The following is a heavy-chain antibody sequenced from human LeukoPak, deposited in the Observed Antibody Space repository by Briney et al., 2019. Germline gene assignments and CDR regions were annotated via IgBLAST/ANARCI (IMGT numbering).Heavy chain of an antibody. J-gene: IGHJ4*02. CDR1: GYTFTGYY. D-gene: IGHD5-18*01. CDR3: ARDLLQPEGY. CDR2: INPNSGGT. V-gene: IGHV1-2*02. Sequence: GASVKVSCKASGYTFTGYYMHWVRQAPGQGLEWMGWINPNSGGTNYAQKFQGRVTMTRDMSTSTVYMELSSLRSEDTAVYYCARDLLQPEGYWGQGTLVTVSS.